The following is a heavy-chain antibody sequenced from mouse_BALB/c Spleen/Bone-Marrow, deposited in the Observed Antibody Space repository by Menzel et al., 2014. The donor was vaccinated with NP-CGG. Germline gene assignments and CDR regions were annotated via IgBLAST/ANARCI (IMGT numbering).Heavy chain of an antibody. J-gene: IGHJ2*01. V-gene: IGHV14-3*02. D-gene: IGHD1-1*01. Sequence: EVQLVESGAELVKPGASVKLSCTASGFNIKDTYMHWVKQRPEQCLEWIGRIDPANGNTKYDPKFQGKATITADTSSNTAYLQLSSLTSEDTAVYYCARYYYGFYFDYWGQGTTLTVSS. CDR2: IDPANGNT. CDR3: ARYYYGFYFDY. CDR1: GFNIKDTY.